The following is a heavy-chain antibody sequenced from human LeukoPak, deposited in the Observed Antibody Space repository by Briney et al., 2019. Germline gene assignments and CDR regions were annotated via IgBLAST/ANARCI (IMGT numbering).Heavy chain of an antibody. CDR2: INPNSGGT. CDR1: GYTFTGYY. D-gene: IGHD3-16*02. CDR3: AREWTFRFGGVIPKPRQSGYDVFDI. Sequence: ASVKVSCKASGYTFTGYYMHWVRQAPGQGLEWMGRINPNSGGTNYAQKFQGRVTMTRDTSISTAYMELSRLRSDDTAVYYCAREWTFRFGGVIPKPRQSGYDVFDIWGQGTMVIVSS. V-gene: IGHV1-2*06. J-gene: IGHJ3*02.